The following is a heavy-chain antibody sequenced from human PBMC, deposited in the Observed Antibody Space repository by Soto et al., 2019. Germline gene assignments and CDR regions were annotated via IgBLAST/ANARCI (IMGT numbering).Heavy chain of an antibody. CDR1: GFPFSSYA. D-gene: IGHD7-27*01. Sequence: EVQLLESGGGLVQPGGSLRLSCVASGFPFSSYAMSWVRQTPGRGLECVSSISSGSNTYYTGPVRGRFTISRDNYKNSLNLQMSSLRADVTALYYGAKASATGKSDGMDVWGQGTTVSVSS. V-gene: IGHV3-23*01. J-gene: IGHJ6*02. CDR2: ISSGSNT. CDR3: AKASATGKSDGMDV.